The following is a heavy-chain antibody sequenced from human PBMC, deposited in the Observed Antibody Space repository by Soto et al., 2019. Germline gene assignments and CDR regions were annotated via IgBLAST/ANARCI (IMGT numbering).Heavy chain of an antibody. CDR2: IKEDGSEK. J-gene: IGHJ4*02. Sequence: EVQLVESGGGLVQPGESLRLSCAASGFTFSNYWMTWVRQAPGKGLEWVANIKEDGSEKHYVDSVKGRFTISRDNAKNSLYLQMNSLRVEDTAVYFCSRDVVVGAKALNYWGQGALVTVSS. V-gene: IGHV3-7*01. CDR3: SRDVVVGAKALNY. D-gene: IGHD2-15*01. CDR1: GFTFSNYW.